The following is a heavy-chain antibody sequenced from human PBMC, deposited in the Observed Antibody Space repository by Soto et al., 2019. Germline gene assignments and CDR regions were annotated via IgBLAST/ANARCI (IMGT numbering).Heavy chain of an antibody. D-gene: IGHD2-15*01. CDR3: AKATCSAGSCFSGGDFFDY. V-gene: IGHV3-23*01. Sequence: GESLKISCAASGFIFSNHAMSWVRQAPGKGLEWVSSISGTGGTAYYADSVKGRFTISRDNSKNTLFLQINSLRAEDTAVYFCAKATCSAGSCFSGGDFFDYWGQGALVTVSS. J-gene: IGHJ4*02. CDR1: GFIFSNHA. CDR2: ISGTGGTA.